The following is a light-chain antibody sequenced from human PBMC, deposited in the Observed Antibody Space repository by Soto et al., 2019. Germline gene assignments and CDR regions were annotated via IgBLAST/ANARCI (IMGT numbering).Light chain of an antibody. CDR1: SSNIGSNY. V-gene: IGLV1-47*01. J-gene: IGLJ2*01. Sequence: QSVLTQPPSASGTPGQRVTISCSGSSSNIGSNYVYWYQQLPGTAPKLLIYRNNQRPSGVPDRFSGSKSGTSASLAIGGLRSEDEADYYCAAWDDSLSAGVFGGGTKLTVL. CDR3: AAWDDSLSAGV. CDR2: RNN.